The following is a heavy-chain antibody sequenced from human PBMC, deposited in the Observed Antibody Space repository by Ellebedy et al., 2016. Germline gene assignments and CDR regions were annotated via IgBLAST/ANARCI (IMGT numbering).Heavy chain of an antibody. Sequence: ASVKVSCKASGGNFKSFAISWVRQAPGQGLEWMGTIIPVFDSPNYAQKLQGKVTISADKSTNTAYMELTSLRASDTAMYYCTRQAADLRSSRVPYYYALDVWGQGTAVAVSS. CDR1: GGNFKSFA. D-gene: IGHD6-6*01. CDR3: TRQAADLRSSRVPYYYALDV. J-gene: IGHJ6*02. V-gene: IGHV1-69*06. CDR2: IIPVFDSP.